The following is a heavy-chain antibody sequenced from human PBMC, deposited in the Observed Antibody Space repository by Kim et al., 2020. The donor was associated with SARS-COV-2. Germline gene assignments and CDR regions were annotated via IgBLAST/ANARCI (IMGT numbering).Heavy chain of an antibody. D-gene: IGHD3-9*01. V-gene: IGHV4-59*08. J-gene: IGHJ5*02. Sequence: SETLSLTCTVSGGSISSYYWSWIRQPPGKGLEWIGYIYYSGSTNYNPSLKSRVTISVDTSKNQFSLKLSSVTAADTAVYYCAKSSALIGQFDPWGQGTLV. CDR3: AKSSALIGQFDP. CDR2: IYYSGST. CDR1: GGSISSYY.